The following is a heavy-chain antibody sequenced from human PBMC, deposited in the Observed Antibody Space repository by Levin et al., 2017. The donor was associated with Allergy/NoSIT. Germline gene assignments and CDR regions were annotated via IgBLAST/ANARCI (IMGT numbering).Heavy chain of an antibody. CDR3: AGGIYDSWTDYYSFWFDP. CDR2: IYYTGST. CDR1: SGSISSYY. J-gene: IGHJ5*02. V-gene: IGHV4-59*08. D-gene: IGHD3-3*01. Sequence: KASETLSLTCSVSSGSISSYYWSWIRQTPGKGLEWIGYIYYTGSTNYNPSLKSRATISLDTSKNQFALKLDSVTAADTAVYYCAGGIYDSWTDYYSFWFDPWGQGAQVTVAP.